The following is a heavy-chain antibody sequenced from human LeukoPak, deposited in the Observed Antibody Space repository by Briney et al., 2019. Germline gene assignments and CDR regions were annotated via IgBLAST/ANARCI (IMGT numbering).Heavy chain of an antibody. CDR2: ISAYNGNT. Sequence: GSVKVSCKASGYTFTSYGISWVRQPPGQGLEWMGWISAYNGNTNYAQKLQGRVTMTTDTSTSTAYMELRSLRSDDTAVYYCARDAKWSSGSYYYGYWGQGTLVTVSS. D-gene: IGHD3-10*01. CDR3: ARDAKWSSGSYYYGY. V-gene: IGHV1-18*04. J-gene: IGHJ4*02. CDR1: GYTFTSYG.